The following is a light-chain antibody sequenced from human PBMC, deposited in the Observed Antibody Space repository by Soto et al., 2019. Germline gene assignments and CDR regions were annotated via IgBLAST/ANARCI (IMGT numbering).Light chain of an antibody. CDR3: QQYNNFLFT. CDR1: QSISKW. J-gene: IGKJ3*01. CDR2: EAS. Sequence: DIQMTQSPSAVSASVGDTVTIICRASQSISKWLAWYQQKPGTAPKLLIYEASKLESGVSPRFSGSGSGTELTLTITSLQAGEFATYYCQQYNNFLFTVGPGTKLDIK. V-gene: IGKV1-5*02.